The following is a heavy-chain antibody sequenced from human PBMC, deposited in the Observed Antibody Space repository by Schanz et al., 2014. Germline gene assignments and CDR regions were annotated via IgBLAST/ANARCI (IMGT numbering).Heavy chain of an antibody. V-gene: IGHV3-21*02. CDR1: GFTVSAYS. CDR2: ISSSGGHI. Sequence: EVQVVESGGGLVRPGGSLRLSCSGFTVSAYSANWVRQAPGKGLEWVSSISSSGGHIYYADSVKGRFTITRDIAKNSLSLQMNSMRAEDTAVYYCAGGYSNSWSPMAYWGQGTLVAVSS. D-gene: IGHD6-13*01. CDR3: AGGYSNSWSPMAY. J-gene: IGHJ4*02.